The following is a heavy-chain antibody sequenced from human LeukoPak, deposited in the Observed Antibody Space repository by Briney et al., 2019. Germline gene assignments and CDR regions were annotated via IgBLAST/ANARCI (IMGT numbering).Heavy chain of an antibody. CDR2: IYYSGST. D-gene: IGHD3-10*01. CDR1: GGSISSGGYY. Sequence: SQTLSLTCTVSGGSISSGGYYWNWLRQHPGKGLEWIGYIYYSGSTYYNPSLKSRVTISVDTSKNQFSLKLSSVTAADTAVYYCARWFGIAEDYYYYMDVWGKGTTVTVSS. V-gene: IGHV4-31*03. J-gene: IGHJ6*03. CDR3: ARWFGIAEDYYYYMDV.